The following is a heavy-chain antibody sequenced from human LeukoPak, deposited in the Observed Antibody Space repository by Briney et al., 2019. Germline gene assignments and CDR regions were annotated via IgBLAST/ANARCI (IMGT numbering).Heavy chain of an antibody. CDR3: ARVSTLINAFDI. V-gene: IGHV4-4*02. J-gene: IGHJ3*02. Sequence: SETLSLTCAVSGGSISSSNWWSWARQPPGKGLEWIGEIYHSGSTNYNPSLKSRVTISVDKSKNQFSLKLSSVTAADTAVYYCARVSTLINAFDIWGQGTMVTVSS. CDR2: IYHSGST. CDR1: GGSISSSNW.